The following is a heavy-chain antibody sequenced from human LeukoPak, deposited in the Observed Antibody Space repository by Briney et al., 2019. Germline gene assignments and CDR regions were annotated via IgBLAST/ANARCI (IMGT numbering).Heavy chain of an antibody. CDR3: ATYYDSSGYKLDY. Sequence: SETLSLTCAVSGGSISSNNWWSWVRQPPGKGLEWTGEIYHSGSTNYNPSLKSRVTISVDKSKNQFSLKLSSVTAADTAVYYCATYYDSSGYKLDYWGQGTLVTVSS. CDR1: GGSISSNNW. J-gene: IGHJ4*02. CDR2: IYHSGST. V-gene: IGHV4-4*02. D-gene: IGHD3-22*01.